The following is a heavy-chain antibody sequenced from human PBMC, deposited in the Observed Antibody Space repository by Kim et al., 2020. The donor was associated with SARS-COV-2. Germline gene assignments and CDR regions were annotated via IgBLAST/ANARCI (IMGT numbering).Heavy chain of an antibody. Sequence: GGSLRLSCAASGFTVSSNYMSWVRQAPGKGLEWVSVIYSGGSTYYADSVKGRFTISRDNSKNTLYLQMNSLRAEDTAVYYCARGGLTYYDILTGYPFLDYWGQGTLVTVSS. D-gene: IGHD3-9*01. V-gene: IGHV3-53*01. CDR1: GFTVSSNY. J-gene: IGHJ4*02. CDR2: IYSGGST. CDR3: ARGGLTYYDILTGYPFLDY.